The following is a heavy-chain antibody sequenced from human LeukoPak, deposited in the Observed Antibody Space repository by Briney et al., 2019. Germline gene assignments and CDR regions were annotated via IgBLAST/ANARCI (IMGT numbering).Heavy chain of an antibody. J-gene: IGHJ5*02. Sequence: GGSLRLSCAASGFTFSDYYMSWIRQAPGKGLEWVSYISSSSSYTNYADSVKGRFTISRDNDKNSLYLQMNSLRAEDTAAYYCARDPGYSSGKNWFDPWGQGTLVTVSS. V-gene: IGHV3-11*05. CDR3: ARDPGYSSGKNWFDP. D-gene: IGHD6-19*01. CDR2: ISSSSSYT. CDR1: GFTFSDYY.